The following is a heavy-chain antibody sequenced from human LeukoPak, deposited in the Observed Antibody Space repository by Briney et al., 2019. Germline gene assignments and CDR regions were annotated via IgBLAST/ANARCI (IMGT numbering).Heavy chain of an antibody. CDR1: GFTFSSYG. V-gene: IGHV3-30*18. D-gene: IGHD3-22*01. CDR3: AKDVGDTYYYDSSGLEI. Sequence: PGGSPRLSCAASGFTFSSYGMHWVRQAPGKGLEWVAVISYDGSNKYYADSVKGRFTISRDNSKNTLYLQMNSLRAEDTAVYYCAKDVGDTYYYDSSGLEIWGQGTMVTVSS. CDR2: ISYDGSNK. J-gene: IGHJ3*02.